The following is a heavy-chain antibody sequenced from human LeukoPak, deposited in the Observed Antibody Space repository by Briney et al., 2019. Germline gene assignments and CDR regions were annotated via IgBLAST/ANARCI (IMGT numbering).Heavy chain of an antibody. CDR2: INPSGGST. CDR3: AREGYCSSTSCSNFDY. Sequence: ASVKVSCKASGYTFTSYYMHWVRQAPGQGLEWMGIINPSGGSTSYAQKFQGRVTMTRDTSTSTVYMELSSLRSEDTAVYYCAREGYCSSTSCSNFDYWGQGTLATVSS. V-gene: IGHV1-46*01. D-gene: IGHD2-2*01. CDR1: GYTFTSYY. J-gene: IGHJ4*02.